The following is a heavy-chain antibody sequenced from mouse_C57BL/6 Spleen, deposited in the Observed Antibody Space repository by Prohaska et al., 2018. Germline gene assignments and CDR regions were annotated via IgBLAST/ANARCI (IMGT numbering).Heavy chain of an antibody. V-gene: IGHV1-22*01. CDR3: ARPYGSSYVLYWYFDV. J-gene: IGHJ1*03. Sequence: HGKSLEWIGYINPNNGGTSYNQKFKGKATLTVNKSSSTAYMELRSLTSEDSAVYYCARPYGSSYVLYWYFDVWGTWTTVTVSS. D-gene: IGHD1-1*01. CDR2: INPNNGGT.